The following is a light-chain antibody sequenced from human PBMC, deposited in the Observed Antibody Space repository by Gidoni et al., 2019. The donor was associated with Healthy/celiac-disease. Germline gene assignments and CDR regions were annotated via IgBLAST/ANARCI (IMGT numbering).Light chain of an antibody. CDR3: QQYNSYGT. J-gene: IGKJ1*01. CDR2: KAS. Sequence: DIQMTQSPSTLSASVGDRVTITCRASQSISSWLAWYQQKPGKAPKLLIYKASSLESGVPSWFSVSGSGTEFTLTISSLQPDDFATYYCQQYNSYGTFGQGTKVEIK. V-gene: IGKV1-5*03. CDR1: QSISSW.